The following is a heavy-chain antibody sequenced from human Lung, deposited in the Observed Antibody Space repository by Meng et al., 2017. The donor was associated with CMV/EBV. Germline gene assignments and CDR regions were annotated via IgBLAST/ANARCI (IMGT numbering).Heavy chain of an antibody. D-gene: IGHD3-3*01. CDR1: GFTFNGYN. CDR2: ISTSSTYI. J-gene: IGHJ4*02. CDR3: ARAFYDFWSGIGY. Sequence: GGSLRLXXAASGFTFNGYNMNWVRQAPGKGLEWVASISTSSTYIFYADSVKGRFTVSRDNANSALYLQMDSLRAEDTAVYYCARAFYDFWSGIGYWGQGVLVTVSS. V-gene: IGHV3-21*01.